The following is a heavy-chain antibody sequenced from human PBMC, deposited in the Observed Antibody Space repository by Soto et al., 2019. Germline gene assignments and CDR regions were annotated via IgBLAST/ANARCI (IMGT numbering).Heavy chain of an antibody. V-gene: IGHV4-39*02. Sequence: SETLSLTCTVSGGSISSSSFHWGWIRQPPGKGLEWIGSIYYSGSTYYSPSLKSRVTISVDTSKDTVYLQMNSLRAEDTAVYYCAKDTYYYSSSGYYVFDSWGQGTLVTVSS. CDR2: IYYSGST. J-gene: IGHJ4*02. CDR1: GGSISSSSFH. D-gene: IGHD3-22*01. CDR3: AKDTYYYSSSGYYVFDS.